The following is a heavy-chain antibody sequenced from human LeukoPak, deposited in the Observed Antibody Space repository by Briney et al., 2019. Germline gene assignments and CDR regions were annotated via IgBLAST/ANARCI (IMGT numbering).Heavy chain of an antibody. CDR2: INPNSGGT. J-gene: IGHJ4*02. CDR1: GYTFTGYY. Sequence: GASVKVSCKASGYTFTGYYMHWVRQAPGQGLEWMGWINPNSGGTNYAQKFQGRVTMTRDTSISTAYMELSRLRSDDTAVYYCARESIAARQGSDYWGQGTLVTVSS. CDR3: ARESIAARQGSDY. V-gene: IGHV1-2*02. D-gene: IGHD6-6*01.